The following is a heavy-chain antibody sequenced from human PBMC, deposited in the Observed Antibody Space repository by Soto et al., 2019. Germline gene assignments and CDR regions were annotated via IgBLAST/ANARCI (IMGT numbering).Heavy chain of an antibody. V-gene: IGHV3-23*01. D-gene: IGHD3-22*01. J-gene: IGHJ4*02. CDR3: AKDDYDSSGYYYHGGIDY. CDR2: ISGSGGST. Sequence: EVQLLESGGGLVQPGGSLRLSCAASGFTFSSYAMSWVRQAPGKGLEWVSAISGSGGSTYYADSVKGRFTISRDNSKNTLYLQMNSLRAEDTAVYYCAKDDYDSSGYYYHGGIDYWGQGTLVTVSS. CDR1: GFTFSSYA.